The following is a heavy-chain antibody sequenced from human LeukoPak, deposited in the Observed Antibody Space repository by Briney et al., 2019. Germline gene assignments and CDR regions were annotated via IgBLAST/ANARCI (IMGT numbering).Heavy chain of an antibody. V-gene: IGHV4-4*07. CDR1: GGSISSYY. CDR2: MYTSGST. Sequence: SETLSLTCTVSGGSISSYYWSWIRQPAGKGLEWIGRMYTSGSTNYNPSLKSRATMSVDTSKNQFSLKLSSVTAADTAVYYCRTTRGNSNPNYYYMDVWGKGTTVTVSS. J-gene: IGHJ6*03. CDR3: RTTRGNSNPNYYYMDV. D-gene: IGHD4-11*01.